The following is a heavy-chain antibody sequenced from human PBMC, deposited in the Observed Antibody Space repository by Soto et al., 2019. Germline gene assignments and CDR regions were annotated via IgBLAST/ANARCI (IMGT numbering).Heavy chain of an antibody. V-gene: IGHV1-46*03. Sequence: QVVQSGAEVRKPGASVKVSCKASGYSFTTYYIHWFRQAPGQGLEWMAIINPNGGTTNYAQKFQGTVTVTRDMSASTVYMELSSLRSDDTAIYYCAAYCSGGGCPPGPWNWGRGTMVTVSS. CDR1: GYSFTTYY. CDR2: INPNGGTT. CDR3: AAYCSGGGCPPGPWN. D-gene: IGHD2-15*01. J-gene: IGHJ3*01.